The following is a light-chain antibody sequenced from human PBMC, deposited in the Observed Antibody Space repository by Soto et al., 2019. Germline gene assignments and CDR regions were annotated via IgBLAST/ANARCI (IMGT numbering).Light chain of an antibody. Sequence: ETVLTQSPGTVSLSPGERATLSCTTSQTVNSDYLAWYQQKPGQAPRLLIYGVFNRATGIPDRFSGSGSGTYFTLTISGLEPEDYAVYYCQPYNGSPRTFGQGTNLEI. CDR2: GVF. CDR1: QTVNSDY. CDR3: QPYNGSPRT. J-gene: IGKJ2*01. V-gene: IGKV3-20*01.